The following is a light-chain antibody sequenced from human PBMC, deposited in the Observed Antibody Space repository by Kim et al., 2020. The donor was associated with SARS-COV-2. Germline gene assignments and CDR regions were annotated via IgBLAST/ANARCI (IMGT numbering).Light chain of an antibody. V-gene: IGLV4-69*01. CDR2: LNSDGSH. CDR3: QTWDTGIHV. CDR1: SGHSRNA. Sequence: QLVLTQSPSASASLGASVKLTCTLSSGHSRNAIAWHQQQPERGPSYLMKLNSDGSHTKGDGIPDRFSGSSSAAERYLTISSLQSEDEADYYCQTWDTGIHVFGGGTQLTVL. J-gene: IGLJ3*02.